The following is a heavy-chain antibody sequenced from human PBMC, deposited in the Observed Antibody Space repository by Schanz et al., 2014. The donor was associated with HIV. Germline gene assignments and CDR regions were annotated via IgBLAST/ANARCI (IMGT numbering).Heavy chain of an antibody. CDR2: TNPVFGKA. CDR1: GGTVSSSA. D-gene: IGHD1-26*01. V-gene: IGHV1-69*01. Sequence: QVQLVQSGAEVKKPGSSVKVSCKASGGTVSSSAITWMRQAPGQGPEWMGGTNPVFGKAIYAQKFQGRLTIIADESTSTVYMELSSLRSDDTAEYFCARDMPRDGSYFRAFDTWGQGTMVTVSS. J-gene: IGHJ3*02. CDR3: ARDMPRDGSYFRAFDT.